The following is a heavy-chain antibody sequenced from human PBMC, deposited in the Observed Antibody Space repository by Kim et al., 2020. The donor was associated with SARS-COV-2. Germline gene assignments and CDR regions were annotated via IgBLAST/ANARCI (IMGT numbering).Heavy chain of an antibody. CDR1: GGSFSGYY. V-gene: IGHV4-34*01. CDR2: INHSGST. D-gene: IGHD4-17*01. Sequence: SETLSLTCAVYGGSFSGYYWSWIRQPPGKGLEWIGEINHSGSTNYNPSLKSRVTISVDTSKNQFSLKLSSVTAADTAVYYCARLGGTHDYGGSRAPYRNWGQGTLVTVSS. CDR3: ARLGGTHDYGGSRAPYRN. J-gene: IGHJ4*02.